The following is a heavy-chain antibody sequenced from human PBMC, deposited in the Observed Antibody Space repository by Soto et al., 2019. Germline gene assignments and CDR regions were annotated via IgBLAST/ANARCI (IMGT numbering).Heavy chain of an antibody. D-gene: IGHD1-7*01. V-gene: IGHV1-3*01. CDR1: GYTFTSYA. Sequence: ASVKVSCKASGYTFTSYAMHWVRQAPGQRLEWMGWINAGNGNTKYSQKFQGRVTITRDTSASTAYMELSSLRSDDTAVYYCARDWKDWNYGYGFDPWAREPWSPSPQ. J-gene: IGHJ5*02. CDR2: INAGNGNT. CDR3: ARDWKDWNYGYGFDP.